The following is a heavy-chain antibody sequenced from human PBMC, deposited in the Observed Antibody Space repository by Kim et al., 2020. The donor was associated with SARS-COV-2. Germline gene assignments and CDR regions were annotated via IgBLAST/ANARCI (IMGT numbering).Heavy chain of an antibody. CDR3: ARDVVATTYYYYYGMDV. CDR2: ISAYNGNT. D-gene: IGHD5-12*01. J-gene: IGHJ6*02. Sequence: ASVKVSCKASGYTFTSYGISWVRQAPGQGLEWMGWISAYNGNTNYAQKLQGRVTMTTDTSTSTAYMELRSLRSDDTAVYYCARDVVATTYYYYYGMDVWGQGTTVTVSS. CDR1: GYTFTSYG. V-gene: IGHV1-18*01.